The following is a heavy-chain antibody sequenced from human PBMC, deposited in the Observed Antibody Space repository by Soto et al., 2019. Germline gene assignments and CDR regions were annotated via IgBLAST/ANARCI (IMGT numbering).Heavy chain of an antibody. CDR1: GFTFNDYA. Sequence: QVQLVESGGGVVQPGRSLRLSCAASGFTFNDYAMYWVRQAPGKGLEWVAVMSYVGSNKYYADSVKGRFTISRDTSKNTLFLHRDSLRAEDTAVYFCARTRLPKSYGPIAFGLDVWGQGTTVTVSS. J-gene: IGHJ6*02. D-gene: IGHD5-18*01. V-gene: IGHV3-30-3*01. CDR2: MSYVGSNK. CDR3: ARTRLPKSYGPIAFGLDV.